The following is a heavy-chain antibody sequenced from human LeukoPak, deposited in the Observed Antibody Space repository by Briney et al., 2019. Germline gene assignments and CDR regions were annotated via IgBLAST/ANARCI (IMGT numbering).Heavy chain of an antibody. J-gene: IGHJ4*02. CDR1: GGSISSGDYY. V-gene: IGHV4-30-4*08. CDR2: IYYRGST. Sequence: SQTLSLTCSVSGGSISSGDYYWYWIRQPPGKGLEWIGYIYYRGSTYYNPSLKSRVTISADTSKNQFSLNLRSVTAADTAVYYCARDHPPGGSGYVDYWGQGTLVTVSS. D-gene: IGHD3-3*01. CDR3: ARDHPPGGSGYVDY.